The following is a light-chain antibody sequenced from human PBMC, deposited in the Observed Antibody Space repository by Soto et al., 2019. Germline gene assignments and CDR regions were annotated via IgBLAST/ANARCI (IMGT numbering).Light chain of an antibody. J-gene: IGLJ2*01. V-gene: IGLV1-40*01. CDR3: QSYDSVMRASV. CDR2: GDI. Sequence: QSVLTQPPSVSGAPGQRLTISCTGSSSNIGAGYDVHWYHQFPGTAPKLLIFGDINRPSGVPDRFSASKSGTSASLAITGLQAEDEADYYCQSYDSVMRASVFGGGTKLTVL. CDR1: SSNIGAGYD.